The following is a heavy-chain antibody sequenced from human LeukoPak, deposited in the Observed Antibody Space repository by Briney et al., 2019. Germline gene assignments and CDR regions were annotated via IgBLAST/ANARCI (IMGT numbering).Heavy chain of an antibody. CDR2: ISSSSSTI. CDR1: GFTFSSYS. Sequence: GGSLRLSCAASGFTFSSYSMNWVRQAPGKGLEWVSYISSSSSTISYADSVKGRFTISRDNANKSLYLQMNSLRAEDTAVYYCASGSLSVAAAGTWFDPWGQGTLVTVSS. J-gene: IGHJ5*02. CDR3: ASGSLSVAAAGTWFDP. V-gene: IGHV3-48*01. D-gene: IGHD6-13*01.